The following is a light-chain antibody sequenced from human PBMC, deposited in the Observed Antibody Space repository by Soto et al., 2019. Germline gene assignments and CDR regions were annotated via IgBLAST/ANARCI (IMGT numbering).Light chain of an antibody. CDR1: QTVGSTD. CDR3: QHYGSSRT. Sequence: EIVLTQSPGTLSLSPGERATLSCRASQTVGSTDLAWYQQKPGQAHRLLIYGASSRATGIPDRFSGSGSGSDFALTISRLEPEDFAVYYCQHYGSSRTFGQGTKVEIK. V-gene: IGKV3-20*01. J-gene: IGKJ1*01. CDR2: GAS.